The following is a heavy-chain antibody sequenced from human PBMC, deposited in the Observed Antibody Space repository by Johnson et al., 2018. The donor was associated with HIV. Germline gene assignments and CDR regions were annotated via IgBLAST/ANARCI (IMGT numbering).Heavy chain of an antibody. Sequence: QVQVVESGGGVVQPGRSLRLSCAASGFTFSSYAMHWVRQAPGKGLEWVAVISYDGSNKYYADSVKGRFTISRDNSKNTLFLQMNSLRAEDTAVYYCARQKLGGGWTLDDAFDIWGQGTMVTVSS. CDR1: GFTFSSYA. V-gene: IGHV3-30-3*01. CDR2: ISYDGSNK. J-gene: IGHJ3*02. CDR3: ARQKLGGGWTLDDAFDI. D-gene: IGHD3-16*01.